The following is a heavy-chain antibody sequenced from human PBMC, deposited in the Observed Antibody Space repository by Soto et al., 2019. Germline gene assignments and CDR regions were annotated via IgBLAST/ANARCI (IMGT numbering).Heavy chain of an antibody. Sequence: VQLVECGGGVVQPGRSLRRSCAASGFTFGSYGMHWVRQAPGKGLEWVAVISYDGSNKYYADSVKGRFTISRDNSKNTLYLQMNSLRAEDTAVYYCAKETYSGPLDYWGQGTLVNVSS. CDR2: ISYDGSNK. D-gene: IGHD2-15*01. V-gene: IGHV3-30*18. CDR1: GFTFGSYG. J-gene: IGHJ4*02. CDR3: AKETYSGPLDY.